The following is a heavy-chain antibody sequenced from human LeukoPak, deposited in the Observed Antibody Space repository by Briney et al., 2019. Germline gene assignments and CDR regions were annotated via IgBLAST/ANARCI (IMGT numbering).Heavy chain of an antibody. CDR3: ARDFHYHGYSSGWYVDY. V-gene: IGHV4-30-2*01. J-gene: IGHJ4*02. Sequence: SETLSLTCTVSGGSISSAGYYWSWIRQPPGKGLEWIGYIYHSGSTYYNPSLKSRVTISVDRSKNQFSLKLSSVTAADTAVYYCARDFHYHGYSSGWYVDYWGQGTLVTVSS. CDR1: GGSISSAGYY. CDR2: IYHSGST. D-gene: IGHD6-19*01.